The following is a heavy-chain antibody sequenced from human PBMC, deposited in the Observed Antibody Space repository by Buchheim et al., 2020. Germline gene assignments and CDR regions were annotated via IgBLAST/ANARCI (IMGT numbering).Heavy chain of an antibody. J-gene: IGHJ4*02. D-gene: IGHD6-13*01. CDR1: GFAFSSYA. Sequence: QVQLVESGGGMVQPGRSLRLSCAASGFAFSSYALHWVRQAPGKGLEWVAIISSDAKNQYYTDSLKGRFTISRDNSKNTLYLQMNSLRAEDTALYYCARGAYTTSWYVDVWGQGTL. CDR3: ARGAYTTSWYVDV. CDR2: ISSDAKNQ. V-gene: IGHV3-30*04.